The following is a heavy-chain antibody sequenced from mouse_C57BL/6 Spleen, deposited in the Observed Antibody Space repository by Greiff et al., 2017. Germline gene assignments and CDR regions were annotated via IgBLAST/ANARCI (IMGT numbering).Heavy chain of an antibody. J-gene: IGHJ3*01. CDR3: ARSSGYPPWFAY. Sequence: QVQLQQPGAELVRPGSSVKLSCKASGYTFTSYWMDWVKQRPGQGLEWIGNIYPSDSETHYNQKFKDKATLTVDKSSSTAYMQLSSLTSEDSAVXYCARSSGYPPWFAYWGQGTLVTVSA. CDR2: IYPSDSET. V-gene: IGHV1-61*01. D-gene: IGHD3-2*02. CDR1: GYTFTSYW.